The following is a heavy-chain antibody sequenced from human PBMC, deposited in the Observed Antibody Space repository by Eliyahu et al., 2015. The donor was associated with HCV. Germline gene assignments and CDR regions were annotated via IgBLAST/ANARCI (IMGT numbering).Heavy chain of an antibody. CDR3: AKDVGGSYSGPFEF. D-gene: IGHD3-10*01. CDR1: GFTFGNYG. CDR2: IGGSGDAT. J-gene: IGHJ4*02. V-gene: IGHV3-23*01. Sequence: VQLLESGGGLIQPGGSLRLSCAASGFTFGNYGMXXVRQAPGKGLEWVSSIGGSGDATYYEDSVKGRFTVSRDNSKNTLYLQLDSLRAEDTAIYFCAKDVGGSYSGPFEFWGRGTLVTVSS.